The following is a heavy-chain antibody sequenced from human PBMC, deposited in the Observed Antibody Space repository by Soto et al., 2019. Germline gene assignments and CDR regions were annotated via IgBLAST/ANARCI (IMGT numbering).Heavy chain of an antibody. CDR1: GFTFSSYS. Sequence: EVQLVESEGGLVQPGGSLRLSCVVTGFTFSSYSMNWVRQAPWKGLECGSHISSSSTTIYYADSVKGRFTIPRDNAKNSLYLQMNRLRDEDTAVYYCAKGTVTSASCPDYWGQGALVTVSS. D-gene: IGHD2-2*01. CDR2: ISSSSTTI. V-gene: IGHV3-48*02. CDR3: AKGTVTSASCPDY. J-gene: IGHJ4*02.